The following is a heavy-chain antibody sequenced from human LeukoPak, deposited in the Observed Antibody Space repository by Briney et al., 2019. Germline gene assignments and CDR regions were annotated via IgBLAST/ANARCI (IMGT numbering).Heavy chain of an antibody. V-gene: IGHV1-18*01. CDR2: ISAYNGNT. CDR1: GYTFSSYG. J-gene: IGHJ5*02. Sequence: GASVKVSCKASGYTFSSYGISWVRQAPGQGLEWMGWISAYNGNTNYRQKFQGRVTITTDTSTSTAFMELRNLRSDDTAVYYCARDEDFQWFDPWGQGTLVTVSS. CDR3: ARDEDFQWFDP. D-gene: IGHD2-15*01.